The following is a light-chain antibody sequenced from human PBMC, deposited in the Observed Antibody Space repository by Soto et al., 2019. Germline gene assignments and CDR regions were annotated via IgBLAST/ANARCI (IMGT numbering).Light chain of an antibody. CDR1: QSLSGNY. J-gene: IGKJ2*01. CDR3: HHHGNSPYH. CDR2: GVS. Sequence: EIVLTQSPGTLSLSPGERATLSCRASQSLSGNYLAWYQQKPGQAPRLLIFGVSSRATGIPDRFSGSGSGTEFTLTIHRLEPEDFAVYYRHHHGNSPYHFCPGTKLEIK. V-gene: IGKV3-20*01.